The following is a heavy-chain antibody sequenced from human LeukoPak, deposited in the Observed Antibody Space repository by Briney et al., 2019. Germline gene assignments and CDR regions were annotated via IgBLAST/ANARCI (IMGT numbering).Heavy chain of an antibody. V-gene: IGHV4-39*01. J-gene: IGHJ4*02. CDR1: GGSISSSSYY. Sequence: SETPSPTCTVSGGSISSSSYYWGWIRQPPGKGLEWIGSIYCSGSAYYNPSLKSRVTISVDTSKNQFSLKLSSVTAADTAVYYCARHQRAIFGVVIGPLDYWGQGTLVTVSS. CDR3: ARHQRAIFGVVIGPLDY. D-gene: IGHD3-3*01. CDR2: IYCSGSA.